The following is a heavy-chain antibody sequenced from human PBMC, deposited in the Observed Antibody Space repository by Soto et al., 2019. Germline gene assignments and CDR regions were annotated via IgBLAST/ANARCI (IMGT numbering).Heavy chain of an antibody. CDR2: IKQDGSEK. D-gene: IGHD6-19*01. V-gene: IGHV3-7*01. CDR1: GFTFSSYW. Sequence: GSLRLSCAASGFTFSSYWMSWVRQAPGKGLEWVANIKQDGSEKYYVDSVKGRFTISRDNAKNSLYLQMNSLRAEDTAVYYCARDPYSSGWYFDYWGQGTLVTVSS. J-gene: IGHJ4*02. CDR3: ARDPYSSGWYFDY.